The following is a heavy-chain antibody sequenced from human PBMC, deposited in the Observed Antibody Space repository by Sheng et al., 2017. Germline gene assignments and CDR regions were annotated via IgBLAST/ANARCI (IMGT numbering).Heavy chain of an antibody. V-gene: IGHV3-48*03. CDR1: GFTFSSYE. J-gene: IGHJ5*01. D-gene: IGHD6-19*01. CDR2: ISHSGITI. Sequence: EVQLVESGGALIQPGGSLRLSCVVSGFTFSSYEMNWVRQAPGKGLEWVSYISHSGITIYYADSVKGRFTISRDNAKNSLYLQMNSLSAEDTALYYCARSEGVAVSGRSYNWFESWGQGTLVTVSS. CDR3: ARSEGVAVSGRSYNWFES.